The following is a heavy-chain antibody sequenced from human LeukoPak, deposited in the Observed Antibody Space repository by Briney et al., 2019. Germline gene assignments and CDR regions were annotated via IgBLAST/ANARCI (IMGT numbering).Heavy chain of an antibody. CDR1: GGSISSGGYY. V-gene: IGHV4-30-2*01. CDR2: IYHSGST. Sequence: PSQTLSLTCTVSGGSISSGGYYWRWIRQPPGKGLEWIGYIYHSGSTYYNPSLKSRVTISVDRSKNQFSLKLSSVTAADTAVYYCASGERLLVGLDYWGQGTLVTVSS. J-gene: IGHJ4*02. CDR3: ASGERLLVGLDY. D-gene: IGHD6-6*01.